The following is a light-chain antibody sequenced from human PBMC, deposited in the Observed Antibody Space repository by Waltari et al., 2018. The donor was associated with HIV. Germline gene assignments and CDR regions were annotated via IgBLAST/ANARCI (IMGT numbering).Light chain of an antibody. Sequence: SYELTQPPSVSVSPGQTASITCSGDKLGDRYACWYQQRPGQSPVLVMYQDTKRPSGIPERFSGSNSGNTATLTISGTQAVDEADYYCSSHAGSNNYVFGTGTKVTVL. V-gene: IGLV3-1*01. CDR2: QDT. CDR1: KLGDRY. CDR3: SSHAGSNNYV. J-gene: IGLJ1*01.